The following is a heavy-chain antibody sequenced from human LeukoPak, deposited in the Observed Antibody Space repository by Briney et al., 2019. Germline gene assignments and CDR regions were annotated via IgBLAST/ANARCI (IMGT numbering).Heavy chain of an antibody. V-gene: IGHV4-4*09. D-gene: IGHD6-13*01. CDR3: ARHGVAAAAPFDY. Sequence: SETLSLTCTVSGGSISSYYWSWIRQPPGKGLEWIGYIYTSGSTNYNPSLKSRVIISVDTSKNQFSLKLSSVTAADTAVYYCARHGVAAAAPFDYWGQGTLVTVSS. CDR1: GGSISSYY. CDR2: IYTSGST. J-gene: IGHJ4*02.